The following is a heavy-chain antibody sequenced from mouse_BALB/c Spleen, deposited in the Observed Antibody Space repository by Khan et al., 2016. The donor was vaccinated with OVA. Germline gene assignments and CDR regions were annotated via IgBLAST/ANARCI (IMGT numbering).Heavy chain of an antibody. D-gene: IGHD6-2*01. Sequence: QIQLVQSGPELKKPGETVKISCKASGYTFTNYGMNWVKQAPGQGLKWMGWINTYTGEPTYADDFKGRFVFSLETSASTAYLQISNLQNEDMTTYFCARISAYWYSDVWGAGTTVTVSS. CDR1: GYTFTNYG. CDR2: INTYTGEP. CDR3: ARISAYWYSDV. J-gene: IGHJ1*01. V-gene: IGHV9-1*02.